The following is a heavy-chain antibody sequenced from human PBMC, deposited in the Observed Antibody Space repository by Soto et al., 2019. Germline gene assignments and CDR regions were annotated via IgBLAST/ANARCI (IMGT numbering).Heavy chain of an antibody. V-gene: IGHV4-31*03. Sequence: QVQLQESGPGLVKPSQTLSLTCPVSGGSISSGGYYWSWIRQHPGKGLEWIGYIYYSGSTNYNPSLMSRGTISTDTSKTQFSLKLSSVTAADTAVYYCARSGYSYGPNPLLYWGQVTLVTVSS. CDR1: GGSISSGGYY. CDR3: ARSGYSYGPNPLLY. D-gene: IGHD5-18*01. CDR2: IYYSGST. J-gene: IGHJ4*02.